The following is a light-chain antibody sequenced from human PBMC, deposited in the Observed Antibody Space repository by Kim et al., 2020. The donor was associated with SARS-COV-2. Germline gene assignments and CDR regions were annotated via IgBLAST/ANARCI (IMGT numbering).Light chain of an antibody. CDR2: RDS. CDR3: QVWDSSSGV. V-gene: IGLV3-9*01. J-gene: IGLJ3*02. CDR1: NIGSKN. Sequence: VALGQTARITCGGNNIGSKNVHWYQQKPGQAPVLVIYRDSNRPSGIPERFSGSNSGNTVTLTISRAQAGDEADYYCQVWDSSSGVFGGGTQLTVL.